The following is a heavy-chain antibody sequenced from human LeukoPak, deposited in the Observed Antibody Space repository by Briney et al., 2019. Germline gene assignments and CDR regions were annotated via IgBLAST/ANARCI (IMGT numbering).Heavy chain of an antibody. CDR3: AKAFAFVGANFFDY. V-gene: IGHV3-74*01. CDR1: GFTFSTYW. Sequence: AGGSLRLSCAASGFTFSTYWMHWVRQAPGKGLVWVSRINSDGSITSYADSVKGRFTISRDNAKKTLYLQMNSLRAEDAAIYYCAKAFAFVGANFFDYWGQGTLVTVSS. CDR2: INSDGSIT. J-gene: IGHJ4*02. D-gene: IGHD1-26*01.